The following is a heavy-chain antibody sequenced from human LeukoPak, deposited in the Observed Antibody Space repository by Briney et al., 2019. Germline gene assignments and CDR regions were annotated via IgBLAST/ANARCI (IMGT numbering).Heavy chain of an antibody. Sequence: SETLSLTCAVYGGSFSGYYWSWIRQPPGKGLEWIGEINHSGSTNYNPSLKSRVTISVDTSKNQFSLKLSSVTAADTAVYYCAREFVVVPAASNWFDPWGQGTLVTVSS. J-gene: IGHJ5*02. D-gene: IGHD2-2*01. CDR1: GGSFSGYY. CDR2: INHSGST. V-gene: IGHV4-34*01. CDR3: AREFVVVPAASNWFDP.